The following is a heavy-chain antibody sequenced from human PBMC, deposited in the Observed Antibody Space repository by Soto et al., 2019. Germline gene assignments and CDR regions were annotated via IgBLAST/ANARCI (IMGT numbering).Heavy chain of an antibody. J-gene: IGHJ3*02. D-gene: IGHD6-13*01. CDR1: GDSFSNYW. V-gene: IGHV5-51*01. CDR3: ARQAQQLVRGAFDI. CDR2: IYPGDSDT. Sequence: PGESLKISCKGSGDSFSNYWIAWVRQMPGKGLEWMGIIYPGDSDTRYSPSFQGQVTISADKSISTAYLQWSSLKASDTAMYYCARQAQQLVRGAFDIWGQGTMVTVSS.